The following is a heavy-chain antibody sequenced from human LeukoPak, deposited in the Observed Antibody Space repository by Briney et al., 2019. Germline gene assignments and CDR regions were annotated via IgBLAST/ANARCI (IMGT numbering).Heavy chain of an antibody. Sequence: GGSLRLSCAASGFTVSNNYMTWVRQAPGKGLEWVSVIYSDGSTNYLDSVKGRFTISRDNSKNTLYLQMNSLRAEDTAVYYCARKSVFSWSFDYWGQGTLVTVSS. CDR1: GFTVSNNY. CDR2: IYSDGST. V-gene: IGHV3-53*01. D-gene: IGHD6-13*01. J-gene: IGHJ4*02. CDR3: ARKSVFSWSFDY.